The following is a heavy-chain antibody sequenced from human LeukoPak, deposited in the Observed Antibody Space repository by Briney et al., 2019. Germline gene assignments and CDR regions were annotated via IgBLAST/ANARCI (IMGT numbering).Heavy chain of an antibody. CDR2: ISDIGSI. J-gene: IGHJ4*02. CDR1: GGSISSYY. Sequence: PSETLSLTCTVSGGSISSYYWSWIRQPPGKGLEWIAYISDIGSINYNPSLKSRVTISMDTSKNQFSLKLKSVTAADTAVYYCARQIDFWSGHVDYWGQGTLVTVSS. CDR3: ARQIDFWSGHVDY. D-gene: IGHD3-3*01. V-gene: IGHV4-59*08.